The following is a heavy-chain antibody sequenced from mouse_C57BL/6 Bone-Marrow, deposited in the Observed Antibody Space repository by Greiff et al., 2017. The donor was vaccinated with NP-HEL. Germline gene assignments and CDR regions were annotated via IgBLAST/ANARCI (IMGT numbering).Heavy chain of an antibody. CDR2: IDPENGDT. CDR3: TSYRAWFAY. V-gene: IGHV14-4*01. J-gene: IGHJ3*01. CDR1: GFNIKDDY. Sequence: VQLQQSGAELVRPGASVKLSCTASGFNIKDDYMHWVKQRPEQGLEWIGWIDPENGDTEYASKFQGKATITADTSSNTAYLQLSSLTSVDTAVYYCTSYRAWFAYWGQGTLVTVSA.